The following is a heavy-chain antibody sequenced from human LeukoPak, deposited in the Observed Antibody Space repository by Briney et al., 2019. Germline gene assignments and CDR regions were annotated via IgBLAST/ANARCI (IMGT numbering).Heavy chain of an antibody. V-gene: IGHV1-18*01. CDR2: ISAYNGNT. CDR1: VYTFTPYG. D-gene: IGHD2-2*01. Sequence: ASVKVSCTASVYTFTPYGISWVRQAPGQGLEWMGWISAYNGNTNYAQKLQGRVTMTTDTSTSTAYMELRSLRSDDTAVYYCARGEYNIVVVPAATSYYYYYYGMDVWGQGTTVTVSS. J-gene: IGHJ6*02. CDR3: ARGEYNIVVVPAATSYYYYYYGMDV.